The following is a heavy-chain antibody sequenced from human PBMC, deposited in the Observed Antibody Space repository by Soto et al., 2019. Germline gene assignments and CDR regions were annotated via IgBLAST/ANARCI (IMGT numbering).Heavy chain of an antibody. CDR1: GFPFRSYA. D-gene: IGHD3-9*01. V-gene: IGHV3-23*01. J-gene: IGHJ4*02. Sequence: PVGSLRLSCAASGFPFRSYAMGWVRQAPGKGLEWISVISGSGEITLYTDSVKGRFTIPRDFSNNTLSLQMNSLRADDTAIYYCGKARYLLVDQPLYFESWGQGTLVTVSS. CDR2: ISGSGEIT. CDR3: GKARYLLVDQPLYFES.